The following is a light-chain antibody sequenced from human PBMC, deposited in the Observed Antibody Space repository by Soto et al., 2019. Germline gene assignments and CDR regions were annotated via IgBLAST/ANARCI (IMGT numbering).Light chain of an antibody. CDR3: QPYHTSPIT. CDR2: DAS. CDR1: QSVSSN. Sequence: EIVMTHSPATLSVSPGEIATVSCRASQSVSSNLAWHQQKPGQPPRSLMCDASTRATGISDRFSGSGSGTEFPLTTSSLQSEDFAVYSCQPYHTSPITFGPGTRLEIK. V-gene: IGKV3-15*01. J-gene: IGKJ5*01.